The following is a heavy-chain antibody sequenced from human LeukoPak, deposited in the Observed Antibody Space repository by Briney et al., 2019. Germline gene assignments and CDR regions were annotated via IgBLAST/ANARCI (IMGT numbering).Heavy chain of an antibody. Sequence: GASVKVSCKASGYTFTSYGISWVRQAPGQGLEWMGWISAYNGNTNYAQKLQGRVTMTTDTSTSTAYMELRSLRSADTAVYYCAREVPYDTSVYYQPFDYWGQGTLVTVSS. CDR1: GYTFTSYG. J-gene: IGHJ4*02. V-gene: IGHV1-18*01. CDR3: AREVPYDTSVYYQPFDY. D-gene: IGHD3-22*01. CDR2: ISAYNGNT.